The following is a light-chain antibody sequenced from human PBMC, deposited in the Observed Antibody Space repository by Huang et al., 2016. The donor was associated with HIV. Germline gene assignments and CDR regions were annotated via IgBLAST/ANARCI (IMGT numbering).Light chain of an antibody. V-gene: IGKV3-11*01. J-gene: IGKJ4*01. CDR1: QNVTGS. CDR2: RAA. Sequence: EIVLTQSPATLSLSPGERATLSCRASQNVTGSLAWFRQKPGQAPSLLIYRAANRAAGTPARLSGSGAGTDFTVTISSLGPEDFAIYYCQERIHWPRLTFGGGTKVEIK. CDR3: QERIHWPRLT.